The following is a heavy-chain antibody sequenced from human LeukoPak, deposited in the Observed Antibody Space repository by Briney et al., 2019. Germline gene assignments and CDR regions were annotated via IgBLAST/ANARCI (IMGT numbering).Heavy chain of an antibody. CDR3: AKGGYDYVWGSYSTLDP. Sequence: GGSLRLSCTASGFIFSNFEMNWVRESRGKGLQWVAYINSGATSEYYADSVKGRFTISRDNSKNTLYLQMNSLRAEDTAVYYCAKGGYDYVWGSYSTLDPWGQGTLVTVSS. V-gene: IGHV3-48*03. J-gene: IGHJ5*02. CDR2: INSGATSE. D-gene: IGHD3-16*01. CDR1: GFIFSNFE.